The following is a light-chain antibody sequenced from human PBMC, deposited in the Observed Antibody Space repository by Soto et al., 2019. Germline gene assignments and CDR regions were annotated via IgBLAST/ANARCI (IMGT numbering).Light chain of an antibody. CDR3: QQYGSSPWT. CDR1: QSVSSY. Sequence: DIVLTQSPGTLSFSPGERSTLSCRASQSVSSYLAWYQQKPGQTPRLLIYGASSRATGIPDRFSGSGSGTDFTLTINRLEPEDFAVYYCQQYGSSPWTFGQGTKVDIK. J-gene: IGKJ1*01. CDR2: GAS. V-gene: IGKV3-20*01.